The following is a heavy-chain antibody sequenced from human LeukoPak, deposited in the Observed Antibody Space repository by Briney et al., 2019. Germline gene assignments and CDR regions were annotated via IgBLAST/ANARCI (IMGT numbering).Heavy chain of an antibody. J-gene: IGHJ4*02. CDR3: ARGGDDSGLYFAY. V-gene: IGHV1-2*02. Sequence: ASVTVSCKASGYTFTGFYIYWLRQAPGQGLEWMALINPQSGATNYAHKFRGRVTMTRDMSITTAYMEVTSLRSDDTAVYYCARGGDDSGLYFAYWGQGTLVSVSS. CDR1: GYTFTGFY. D-gene: IGHD3-22*01. CDR2: INPQSGAT.